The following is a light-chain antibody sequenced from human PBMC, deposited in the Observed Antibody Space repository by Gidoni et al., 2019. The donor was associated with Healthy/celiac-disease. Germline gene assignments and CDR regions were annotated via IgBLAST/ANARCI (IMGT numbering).Light chain of an antibody. CDR1: QSISSY. V-gene: IGKV1-8*01. J-gene: IGKJ1*01. Sequence: VRITQSPSSFSASTGERVTITCRASQSISSYLAWYQQKPGKAPKLLIYAASTLKSGVPARFSGSGSGTDFTLTISCLQSEDFAAYYCQQYYSYPPLTFGQGTKVEIK. CDR2: AAS. CDR3: QQYYSYPPLT.